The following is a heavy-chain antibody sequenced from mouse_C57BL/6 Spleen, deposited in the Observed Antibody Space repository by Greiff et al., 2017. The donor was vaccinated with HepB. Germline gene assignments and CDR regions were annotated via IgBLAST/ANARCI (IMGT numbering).Heavy chain of an antibody. CDR3: ARWDYYGSSDGAYYFDY. V-gene: IGHV1-50*01. D-gene: IGHD1-1*01. Sequence: QVQLQQPGAELVKPGASVKLSCKASGYTFTSYWMQWVKQRPGQGLEWIGEIDPSDSYTNYNQKFKGKATLTVDTSSSTAYMQLSSLTSEDSAVYYCARWDYYGSSDGAYYFDYWGQGTTLTVSS. J-gene: IGHJ2*01. CDR1: GYTFTSYW. CDR2: IDPSDSYT.